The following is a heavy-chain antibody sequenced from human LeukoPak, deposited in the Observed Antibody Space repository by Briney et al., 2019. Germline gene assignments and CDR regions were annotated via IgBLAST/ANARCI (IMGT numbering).Heavy chain of an antibody. CDR3: ARAPDYYGSGSYYTNIEFDY. Sequence: GSLRLSCAASGFTVSSNYMSWVRQAPGKGLEWVSVIYSGGSTYYADSVKGRFTISRDNSKNTPYLQMNSLRAEDTAVYYCARAPDYYGSGSYYTNIEFDYWGQGTLVTVSS. CDR1: GFTVSSNY. D-gene: IGHD3-10*01. CDR2: IYSGGST. V-gene: IGHV3-53*01. J-gene: IGHJ4*02.